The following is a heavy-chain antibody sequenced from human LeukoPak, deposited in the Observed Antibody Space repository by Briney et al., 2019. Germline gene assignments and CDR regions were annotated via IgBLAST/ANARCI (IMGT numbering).Heavy chain of an antibody. CDR3: ARGLSERDYYYYYGMDV. D-gene: IGHD1-14*01. Sequence: ASVKVSCKASGYTFTGYYMRWVRQAPGQGLEWMGWINPNSGGTNYAQKFQGRVTMTRDTSISTAYMELSRLRSDDTAVYYCARGLSERDYYYYYGMDVWGQGTTVTVSS. J-gene: IGHJ6*02. CDR2: INPNSGGT. V-gene: IGHV1-2*02. CDR1: GYTFTGYY.